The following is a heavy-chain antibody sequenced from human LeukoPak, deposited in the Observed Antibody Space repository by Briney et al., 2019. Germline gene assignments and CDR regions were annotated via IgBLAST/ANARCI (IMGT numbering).Heavy chain of an antibody. Sequence: PSETLSLTCTVSGGSVSSGSYYWSWIRQPPGKGLEWIGYIYYSGTTNYNPSLKSRVTISVDTSMTQLSLKLSSVTAADSAVYYCARGVQDHRSNSGVFGYWGQGALVTVSS. D-gene: IGHD4-23*01. CDR1: GGSVSSGSYY. V-gene: IGHV4-61*01. CDR2: IYYSGTT. CDR3: ARGVQDHRSNSGVFGY. J-gene: IGHJ4*02.